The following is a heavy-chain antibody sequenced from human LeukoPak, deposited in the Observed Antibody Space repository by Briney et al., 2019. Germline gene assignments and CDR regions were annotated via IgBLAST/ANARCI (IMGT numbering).Heavy chain of an antibody. CDR3: ARAGIVGAPAPYYFDY. J-gene: IGHJ4*02. V-gene: IGHV1-2*02. CDR2: INPNSGGT. CDR1: GYTFTGYY. D-gene: IGHD1-26*01. Sequence: ASVKVSCKASGYTFTGYYVHWVRQAPGQGLEWMGWINPNSGGTNYAQKFQGRVTMTRDTSISTAYMELSRLRSDDTAVYYCARAGIVGAPAPYYFDYWGQGTLVTVSS.